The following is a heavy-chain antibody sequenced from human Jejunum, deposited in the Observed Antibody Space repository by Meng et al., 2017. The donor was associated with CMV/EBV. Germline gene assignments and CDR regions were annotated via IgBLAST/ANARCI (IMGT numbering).Heavy chain of an antibody. D-gene: IGHD2-21*01. CDR3: AAYIKDAFDL. CDR1: GFTISSYW. CDR2: INQDGGEK. Sequence: CGASGFTISSYWMGWVRQGPGKGLEWVANINQDGGEKYYADSVKGRFSIFRDNAKNSLYLQMNSLRAEDTAVYYCAAYIKDAFDLWGQGTMGTVSS. V-gene: IGHV3-7*01. J-gene: IGHJ3*01.